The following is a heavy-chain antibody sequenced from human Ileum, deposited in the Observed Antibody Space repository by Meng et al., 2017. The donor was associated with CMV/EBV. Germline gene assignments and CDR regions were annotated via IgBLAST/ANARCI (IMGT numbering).Heavy chain of an antibody. CDR2: IYTSGTT. Sequence: HGQLQEAGSGREKTSDTLSLTCYFQGGSSSNYYWGWIRQPAGKGLEWIGHIYTSGTTNYNPSLKSRVTMSVDTSRNQFSLKLTAVTAADTAVYYCARNYGSGNWNFFHYWGQGTLVTVSS. J-gene: IGHJ4*02. V-gene: IGHV4-4*07. CDR3: ARNYGSGNWNFFHY. D-gene: IGHD3-10*01. CDR1: GGSSSNYY.